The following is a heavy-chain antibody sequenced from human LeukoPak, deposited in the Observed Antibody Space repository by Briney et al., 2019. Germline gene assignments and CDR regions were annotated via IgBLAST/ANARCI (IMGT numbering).Heavy chain of an antibody. CDR1: GYTFTSYG. J-gene: IGHJ4*02. Sequence: ASVKVSCTASGYTFTSYGISWVRQAPGQGLEWMGWISAYNGNTNYAQKLQGRVTMTTDTSTSTAYMELRSLRSDDTAVYYCARLSPDYGDTPPFFDYWGQGTLVTVSS. CDR2: ISAYNGNT. CDR3: ARLSPDYGDTPPFFDY. D-gene: IGHD4-17*01. V-gene: IGHV1-18*01.